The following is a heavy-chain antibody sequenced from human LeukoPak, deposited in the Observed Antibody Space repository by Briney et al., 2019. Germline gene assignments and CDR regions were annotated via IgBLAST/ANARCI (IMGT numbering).Heavy chain of an antibody. CDR1: GFTFSSYA. V-gene: IGHV3-23*01. Sequence: GGSLRLSCAASGFTFSSYAMSWVRQAPGKGLEWVSAISGSGGSTDYADSVKGRFTISRDNSKNRLYLQMNSLRAEDTAVYYCAKDKDYYDSSGFFGYWGQGTLVTVSS. CDR3: AKDKDYYDSSGFFGY. D-gene: IGHD3-22*01. J-gene: IGHJ4*02. CDR2: ISGSGGST.